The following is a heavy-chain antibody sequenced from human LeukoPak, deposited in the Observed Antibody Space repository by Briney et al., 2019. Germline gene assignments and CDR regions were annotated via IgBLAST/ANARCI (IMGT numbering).Heavy chain of an antibody. D-gene: IGHD3-22*01. CDR1: GFTFSSYA. Sequence: GGSLRLSCAASGFTFSSYAMTWVRQAPGKGLEWVSAISGSGRSTYYADSVKGRFTISRDNSKNTLYLQMNSLRAEDTAVYYCAKDPYDSSGYYQNYWGQGTLVIVSS. CDR2: ISGSGRST. CDR3: AKDPYDSSGYYQNY. J-gene: IGHJ4*02. V-gene: IGHV3-23*01.